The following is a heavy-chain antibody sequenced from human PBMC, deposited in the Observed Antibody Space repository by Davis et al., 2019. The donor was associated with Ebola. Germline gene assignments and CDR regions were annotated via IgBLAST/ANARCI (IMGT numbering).Heavy chain of an antibody. V-gene: IGHV1-18*01. CDR3: ARDITMVLSGWFDP. D-gene: IGHD3-10*01. CDR1: GYTFTSYD. J-gene: IGHJ5*02. CDR2: ISAYNGNT. Sequence: ASVKVSCKASGYTFTSYDINWVRQATGQGLEWMGWISAYNGNTNYAQKLQGRVTMTTDTSTSTAYMELRSLRSDDTAVYYCARDITMVLSGWFDPWGQGTLVTVSS.